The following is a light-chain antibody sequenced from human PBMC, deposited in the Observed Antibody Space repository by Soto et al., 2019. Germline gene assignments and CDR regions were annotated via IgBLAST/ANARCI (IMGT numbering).Light chain of an antibody. CDR1: QSLSRSQ. J-gene: IGKJ1*01. CDR2: DAS. CDR3: QQYGYSPRT. Sequence: EVVLTQSPGTLSLSPGERATLSCRASQSLSRSQLAWYQQKPGQAPRLLIHDASSRATGISDRFTGSVAGTDFTLTITTLQPEEFAVYYCQQYGYSPRTFGLGTKLEI. V-gene: IGKV3-20*01.